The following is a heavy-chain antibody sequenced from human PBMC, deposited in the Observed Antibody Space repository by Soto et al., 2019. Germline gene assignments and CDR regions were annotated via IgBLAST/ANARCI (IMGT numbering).Heavy chain of an antibody. J-gene: IGHJ4*02. CDR2: INHSGST. D-gene: IGHD3-9*01. CDR1: GGSFSGYY. CDR3: ARDDPTGYAMYYFDY. V-gene: IGHV4-34*01. Sequence: SETLSLTCAVYGGSFSGYYWSWIRQPPGKGLEWIGEINHSGSTNYNPSLKSRVTISVDTSKNQFSLKLSSVTAADTAVYYCARDDPTGYAMYYFDYWGQGTLVTVPS.